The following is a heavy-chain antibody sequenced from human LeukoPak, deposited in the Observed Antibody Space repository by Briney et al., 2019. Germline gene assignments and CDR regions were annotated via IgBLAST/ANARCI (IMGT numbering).Heavy chain of an antibody. V-gene: IGHV4-4*07. CDR3: ARETSLAGFASGLGFNY. D-gene: IGHD6-19*01. CDR2: IYTSGST. CDR1: GGSISSYY. J-gene: IGHJ4*02. Sequence: SETLSLTCTASGGSISSYYWSWIRQPAGKGLEWIGRIYTSGSTNYNPSLKSRVTMSVDTSKNQFSLKLTSVTAADTATYYCARETSLAGFASGLGFNYWGQGILVTVSS.